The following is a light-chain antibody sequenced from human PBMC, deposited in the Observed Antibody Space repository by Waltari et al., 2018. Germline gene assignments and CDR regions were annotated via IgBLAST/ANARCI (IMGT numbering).Light chain of an antibody. CDR1: TSDVGSYDL. CDR3: CSYAGRGTYV. J-gene: IGLJ1*01. CDR2: EVF. Sequence: QSALTQPASVSGTPGQSITISCSGTTSDVGSYDLVSWYQQHQGEAPKLLICEVFKRPPDTSSRFSCAKSGSTASLTISGLQPEDEADYYCCSYAGRGTYVFGSGTKVTVL. V-gene: IGLV2-23*02.